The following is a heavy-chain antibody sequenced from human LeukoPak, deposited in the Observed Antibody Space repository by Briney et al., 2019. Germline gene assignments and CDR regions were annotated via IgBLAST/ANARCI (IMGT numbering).Heavy chain of an antibody. CDR3: AREDGYNWNYGY. D-gene: IGHD1-20*01. V-gene: IGHV3-48*03. Sequence: GGSLRLSCAASGFTSSSYEMNWVRRAPGKGLEWVSYISSSGSTIYYADSVKGRFTISRDSTKNSLYLQMNSLRAENAAVYYCAREDGYNWNYGYWGQGTLVTVSS. CDR2: ISSSGSTI. J-gene: IGHJ4*02. CDR1: GFTSSSYE.